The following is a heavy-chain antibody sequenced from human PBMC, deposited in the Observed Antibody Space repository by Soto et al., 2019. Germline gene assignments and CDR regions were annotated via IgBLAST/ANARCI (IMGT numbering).Heavy chain of an antibody. CDR2: ISAYNGNT. CDR1: GYTFTSYG. CDR3: ARDKDHDIWSGYPLYGMDV. V-gene: IGHV1-18*01. D-gene: IGHD3-3*01. J-gene: IGHJ6*02. Sequence: QVQLVQSGAEVKKPGASVKVSCKASGYTFTSYGIRWVRQAPGQGLEWMGWISAYNGNTNYAQKLQGRVTMTTDTSTSTAYMELRSLRSDDTAVYYCARDKDHDIWSGYPLYGMDVWGQGTTVTVAS.